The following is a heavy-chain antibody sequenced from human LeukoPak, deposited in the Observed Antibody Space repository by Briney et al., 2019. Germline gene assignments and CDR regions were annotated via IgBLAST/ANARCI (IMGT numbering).Heavy chain of an antibody. J-gene: IGHJ5*02. Sequence: QPGGSLRLSCAASGFTVSSNYMSWVRQAPGKGLEWVSVIYSGGSTYYADSVKGRFTISRDNSKNTLYLQMNSLRAEDTAVYYCARGAAGPTNWFDPWGQGTLVTVSS. CDR3: ARGAAGPTNWFDP. CDR2: IYSGGST. CDR1: GFTVSSNY. D-gene: IGHD6-13*01. V-gene: IGHV3-53*01.